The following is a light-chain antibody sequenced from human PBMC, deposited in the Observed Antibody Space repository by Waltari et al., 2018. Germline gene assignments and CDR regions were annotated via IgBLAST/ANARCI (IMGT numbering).Light chain of an antibody. CDR2: GDN. Sequence: QSVLTQPPSASGTPGQRVTISCSGSLSNIKSNTVNWYRQLPGAAPKLLINGDNQRPSEVPDRFSGSKSGTSASLAISGLRSADEADYYCAGWDDSLNGPVFGGGTKLTVL. CDR3: AGWDDSLNGPV. V-gene: IGLV1-44*01. J-gene: IGLJ3*02. CDR1: LSNIKSNT.